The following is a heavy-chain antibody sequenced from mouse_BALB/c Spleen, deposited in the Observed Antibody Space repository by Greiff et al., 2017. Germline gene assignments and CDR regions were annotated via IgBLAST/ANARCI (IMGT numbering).Heavy chain of an antibody. D-gene: IGHD3-3*01. CDR3: ARDWGTSDWYFDV. CDR1: GFTFSDYY. J-gene: IGHJ1*01. Sequence: EVHLVESGGGLVKPGGSLKLSCAASGFTFSDYYMYWVRQTPEKRLEWVATISDGGSYTYYPDSVKGRFTISRDNAKNNLYLQMSSLKAEDTAMYYCARDWGTSDWYFDVWGAGTTVTVSS. V-gene: IGHV5-4*02. CDR2: ISDGGSYT.